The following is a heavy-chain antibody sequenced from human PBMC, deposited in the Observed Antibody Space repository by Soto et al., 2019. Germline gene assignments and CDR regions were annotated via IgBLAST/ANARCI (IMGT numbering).Heavy chain of an antibody. J-gene: IGHJ4*02. CDR1: GFTFSNAW. Sequence: GGSLRLSCAASGFTFSNAWMSWVRQAPGKGLEWVGRIKSKTDGGTTDYAAPVKGRFTISRDDSKNTLYLQMNSLKTEDTAVYYCTTAPGYYDFWSGYPHDYWGQGTQVTVSS. D-gene: IGHD3-3*01. V-gene: IGHV3-15*01. CDR2: IKSKTDGGTT. CDR3: TTAPGYYDFWSGYPHDY.